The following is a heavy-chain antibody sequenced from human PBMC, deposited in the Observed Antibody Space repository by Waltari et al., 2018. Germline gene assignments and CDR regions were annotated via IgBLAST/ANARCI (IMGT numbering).Heavy chain of an antibody. CDR2: IYYRRGP. CDR1: GGSISSRSYY. Sequence: QLQLQESGPGLVKPSETLSLTCAVSGGSISSRSYYWGWIRQPPGKGLGWIGSIYYRRGPNGNPAIKGRLTVSGDTSKNQFPRKLSSVTAADTAVYYCASTVYYDSRGWTYYFDYWGQGTLVTVSS. J-gene: IGHJ4*02. V-gene: IGHV4-39*01. D-gene: IGHD3-22*01. CDR3: ASTVYYDSRGWTYYFDY.